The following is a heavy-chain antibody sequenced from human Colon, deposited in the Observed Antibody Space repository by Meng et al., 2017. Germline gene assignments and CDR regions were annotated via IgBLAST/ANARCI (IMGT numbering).Heavy chain of an antibody. CDR3: ARHGGWHFDY. CDR2: IDLGGTP. J-gene: IGHJ4*02. V-gene: IGHV4-4*02. CDR1: SGSISSYKW. D-gene: IGHD6-19*01. Sequence: QLEAKGSGQGLVDPSGARALPCAVSSGSISSYKWWRWVRQPPGKGLEWIGQIDLGGTPYYNPSLESRVIMSLDKSKNQLSLRLTSVAAADTAVYYCARHGGWHFDYWGQGALVTVSS.